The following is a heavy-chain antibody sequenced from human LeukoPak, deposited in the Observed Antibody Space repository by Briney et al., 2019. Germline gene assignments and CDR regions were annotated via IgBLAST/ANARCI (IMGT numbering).Heavy chain of an antibody. CDR3: ARGLNNRKSGRRFDVFEI. CDR2: IYNSGST. V-gene: IGHV4-4*07. CDR1: GGSISSYY. J-gene: IGHJ3*02. Sequence: PSETLSLTCTVSGGSISSYYWSWIRQPAGKGLEWIGRIYNSGSTNYNPSLKSRVTMSVDTSKNQFSLKLSSVTAADTAVYYCARGLNNRKSGRRFDVFEIWGQGTMVTASS. D-gene: IGHD1-14*01.